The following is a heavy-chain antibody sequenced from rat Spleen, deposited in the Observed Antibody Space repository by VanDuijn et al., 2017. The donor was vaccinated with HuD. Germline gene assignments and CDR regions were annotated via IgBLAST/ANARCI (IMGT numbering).Heavy chain of an antibody. V-gene: IGHV5-29*01. J-gene: IGHJ3*01. D-gene: IGHD1-4*01. CDR1: GFIFSNYD. CDR3: AXEDXXXTGXXX. Sequence: EVQLVESGGGLVQPGRSLKLSCAASGFIFSNYDMAWVRQAPTKGLEWVASITYDSTSTYYRDFVKGRFTISRDNAKSTLYLQMDSLRSEDTAXXYCAXEDXXXTGXXXWGQGTXXTVSS. CDR2: ITYDSTST.